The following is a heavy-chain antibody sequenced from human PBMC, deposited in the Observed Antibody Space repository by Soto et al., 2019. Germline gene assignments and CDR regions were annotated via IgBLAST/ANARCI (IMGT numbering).Heavy chain of an antibody. CDR1: GSSISSDFY. CDR3: ARDRRVKVFGVLTPNWFDP. J-gene: IGHJ5*02. CDR2: IFHSGST. V-gene: IGHV4-38-2*02. Sequence: PSETLSLTCAVSGSSISSDFYWACIRQPPGKGLDWIGSIFHSGSTYYNASLQSRVSMSVDTSKNQFSLELTSVTAADTALYFCARDRRVKVFGVLTPNWFDPWGQGTLVTVYS. D-gene: IGHD3-3*01.